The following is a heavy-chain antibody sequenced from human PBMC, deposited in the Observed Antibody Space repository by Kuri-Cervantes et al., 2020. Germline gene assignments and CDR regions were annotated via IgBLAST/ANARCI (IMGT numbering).Heavy chain of an antibody. CDR2: ISAYNGNT. CDR3: AKDPPYDILTDDRVLVMDV. J-gene: IGHJ6*02. Sequence: VSENVSCKASGYTFTSYGISWVRQAPGQGLEWMEWISAYNGNTNNAQKLQGIVTMTTDTSTSTAYMELRSLRSDYTAVYYCAKDPPYDILTDDRVLVMDVWGQGTTVTVSS. D-gene: IGHD3-9*01. V-gene: IGHV1-18*01. CDR1: GYTFTSYG.